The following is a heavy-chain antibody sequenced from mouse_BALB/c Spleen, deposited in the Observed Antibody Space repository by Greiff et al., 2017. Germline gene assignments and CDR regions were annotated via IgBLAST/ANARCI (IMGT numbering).Heavy chain of an antibody. J-gene: IGHJ2*01. Sequence: EVQRVESGPGLVKPSQSLSLTCTVTGYSITSDYAWNWIRQFPGNKLEWMGYISYSGSTSYNPSLKSRISITRDTSKNQFFLQLNSVTTEDTATYYCARSSFIYYFDYWGQGTTLTVSS. CDR1: GYSITSDYA. CDR2: ISYSGST. CDR3: ARSSFIYYFDY. D-gene: IGHD1-1*01. V-gene: IGHV3-2*02.